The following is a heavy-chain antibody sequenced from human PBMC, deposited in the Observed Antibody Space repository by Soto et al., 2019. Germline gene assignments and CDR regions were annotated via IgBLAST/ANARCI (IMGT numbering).Heavy chain of an antibody. Sequence: SETLSLTCTVSGGSISNKNYYWSWIRQHPGKDLEWIGYISYSGDTDYNPSLKSRVAMSLDTSKNQFSLRLSSVTAADSAVYYCASAPIGVNHRFDYWGPGTLVTVSS. CDR3: ASAPIGVNHRFDY. CDR2: ISYSGDT. V-gene: IGHV4-31*03. CDR1: GGSISNKNYY. J-gene: IGHJ4*02. D-gene: IGHD3-16*01.